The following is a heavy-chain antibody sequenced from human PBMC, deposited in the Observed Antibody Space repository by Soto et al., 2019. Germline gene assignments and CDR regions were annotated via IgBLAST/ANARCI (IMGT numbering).Heavy chain of an antibody. D-gene: IGHD6-19*01. CDR1: GFTFSSYS. CDR3: AREGQYCSGWRDAFDI. J-gene: IGHJ3*02. V-gene: IGHV3-21*01. Sequence: GGSLRLSXAASGFTFSSYSMNWVRQAPGKGLEWVSSISSSSSYIYYADSVKGRFTISRDNAKNSLYLQMNSLRAEDTAVYYCAREGQYCSGWRDAFDIWGQGTMVTVSS. CDR2: ISSSSSYI.